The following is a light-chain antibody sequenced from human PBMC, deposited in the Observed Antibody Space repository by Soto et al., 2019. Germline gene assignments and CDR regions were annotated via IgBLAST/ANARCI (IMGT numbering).Light chain of an antibody. CDR2: DNN. CDR1: SSNIGNNY. V-gene: IGLV1-51*01. Sequence: QSVLRQPPSVSAAPGQKVTISCSGSSSNIGNNYVSWYKQLPGTAPKLLIYDNNKRPSGIPDRFSGSKSGTSATLGITGLQTGDEADYYCGTWDSSLTVYVFGTGTKLTVL. CDR3: GTWDSSLTVYV. J-gene: IGLJ1*01.